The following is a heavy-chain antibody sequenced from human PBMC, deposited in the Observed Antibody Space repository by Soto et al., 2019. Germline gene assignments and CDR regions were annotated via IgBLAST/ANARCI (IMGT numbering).Heavy chain of an antibody. D-gene: IGHD2-2*01. CDR1: GFIFSNAW. CDR3: TTVSYINMPIVPSDY. Sequence: GSLRLSCAASGFIFSNAWINWVRQAPGKGLEWVGRIKSKADGGTTDFAAPVKGRFAISRDDSKNMMYMEMSSLRTEDTAVYYCTTVSYINMPIVPSDYWGPGPLVTVSS. V-gene: IGHV3-15*07. J-gene: IGHJ4*01. CDR2: IKSKADGGTT.